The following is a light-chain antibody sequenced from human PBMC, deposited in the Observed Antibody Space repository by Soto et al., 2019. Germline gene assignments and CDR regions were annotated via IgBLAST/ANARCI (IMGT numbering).Light chain of an antibody. Sequence: EIVLTQSPGTLSLSPGARATLSCRASQSVSSSYLAWYQQKPGQAPRLLIYGASSRATGIPDRFSGSGSGTDFNLTISRLEPEDFAVYFCQQYGTSPPWTFGQGTKVDI. CDR1: QSVSSSY. J-gene: IGKJ1*01. V-gene: IGKV3-20*01. CDR2: GAS. CDR3: QQYGTSPPWT.